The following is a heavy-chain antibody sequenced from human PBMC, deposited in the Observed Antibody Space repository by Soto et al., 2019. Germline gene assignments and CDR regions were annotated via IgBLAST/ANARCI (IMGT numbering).Heavy chain of an antibody. V-gene: IGHV4-38-2*01. CDR1: GHSIGSGFYY. CDR3: ARYGYCYSARFFDY. D-gene: IGHD2-2*03. Sequence: PSETLSLTCAVSGHSIGSGFYYWGWVRQPPGKGLEWIGSIYQTESTYYNPSLKSRVTMSVDTSKNQLSLKLSSVTASDTAVYYCARYGYCYSARFFDYWGQGTRVTVSS. CDR2: IYQTEST. J-gene: IGHJ4*02.